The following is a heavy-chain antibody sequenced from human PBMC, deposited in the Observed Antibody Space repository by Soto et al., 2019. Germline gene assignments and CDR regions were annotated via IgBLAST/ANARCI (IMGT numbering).Heavy chain of an antibody. CDR1: GFAFSIYA. CDR2: VRGDGGGT. CDR3: AKGSGSSAYSQSDY. V-gene: IGHV3-23*01. D-gene: IGHD3-22*01. Sequence: GSLRLSCTVSGFAFSIYAMSWVRQAPGKGLEWVSTVRGDGGGTFYSDSVKGRFTVSRDDSTNTLYLQMNSLRADDTAIYYCAKGSGSSAYSQSDYWGQGTLVTVSS. J-gene: IGHJ4*02.